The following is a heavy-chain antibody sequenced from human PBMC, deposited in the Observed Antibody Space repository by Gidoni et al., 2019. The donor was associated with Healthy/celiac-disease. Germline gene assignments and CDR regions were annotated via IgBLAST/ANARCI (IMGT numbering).Heavy chain of an antibody. J-gene: IGHJ3*02. D-gene: IGHD2-2*01. Sequence: HVQLVQSGAEVKKPGASEKVSCKVSGYTLTELSTHWVLHAPGKGLEWMGGFDPEDGETIYAQKFHGIVTMTEDTSTDTAYMELSSLRSEDTAVYYWATKIVVVPAAINDAFDIWGQGTMVTVSS. V-gene: IGHV1-24*01. CDR2: FDPEDGET. CDR3: ATKIVVVPAAINDAFDI. CDR1: GYTLTELS.